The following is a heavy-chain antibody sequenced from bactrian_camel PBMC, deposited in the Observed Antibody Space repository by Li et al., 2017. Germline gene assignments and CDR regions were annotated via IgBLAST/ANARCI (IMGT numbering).Heavy chain of an antibody. D-gene: IGHD5*01. CDR3: ATRRLVGGWGSGAYNY. J-gene: IGHJ4*01. Sequence: HVQLVESGGGSVQAGGSLRLSCAASGFTFSSSYMSWVRQAPGKGLEWVSSIYSDGSNTRYTDSVKGRFTISRDNAKNTVYLQMNSLKPEDTALYSCATRRLVGGWGSGAYNYWGQGTQVTVS. CDR1: GFTFSSSY. CDR2: IYSDGSNT. V-gene: IGHV3-2*01.